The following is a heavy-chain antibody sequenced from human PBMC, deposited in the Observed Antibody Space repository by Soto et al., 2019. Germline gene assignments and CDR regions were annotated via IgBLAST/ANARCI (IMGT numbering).Heavy chain of an antibody. CDR3: AKDSSVDFWSGYYPLFY. V-gene: IGHV3-23*01. Sequence: GGSLRLSCAASGFTFSSYAMSWVRQAPGKGLEWVSAISGSGGSTYYADSVKGRFTISRDNSKNTLYLQMNSLRAEDTAVYYCAKDSSVDFWSGYYPLFYWGQGTLVTVSS. J-gene: IGHJ4*02. D-gene: IGHD3-3*01. CDR2: ISGSGGST. CDR1: GFTFSSYA.